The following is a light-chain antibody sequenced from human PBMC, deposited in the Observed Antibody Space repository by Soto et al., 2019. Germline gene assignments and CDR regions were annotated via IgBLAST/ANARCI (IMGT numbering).Light chain of an antibody. Sequence: QSALTQPPSASGSPGQSVTISCTGTSNDVGFYNYVSWYQQRPGKAPKLIIYEVNKRPSGVPDRFSGSKSGNTASLTVSGIQAEDEANYYCNSYGAGYKLPVLFGGGTKLTVL. J-gene: IGLJ2*01. CDR1: SNDVGFYNY. CDR3: NSYGAGYKLPVL. V-gene: IGLV2-8*01. CDR2: EVN.